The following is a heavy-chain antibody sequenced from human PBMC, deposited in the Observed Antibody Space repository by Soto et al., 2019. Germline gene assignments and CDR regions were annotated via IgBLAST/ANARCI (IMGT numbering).Heavy chain of an antibody. CDR2: INSDGSVS. V-gene: IGHV3-74*01. CDR1: GFTISNYW. Sequence: EVKLVESGGGLVQPGGSLRLSCAASGFTISNYWMYWVRQAPGQGLVWVSRINSDGSVSRYADSVKGRLTISRDNVKNTLYLQMNSLRVEDTAVYYCARGDCVGGSCYSLAGSFYYYMDVWGKGTTVTVFS. CDR3: ARGDCVGGSCYSLAGSFYYYMDV. J-gene: IGHJ6*03. D-gene: IGHD2-15*01.